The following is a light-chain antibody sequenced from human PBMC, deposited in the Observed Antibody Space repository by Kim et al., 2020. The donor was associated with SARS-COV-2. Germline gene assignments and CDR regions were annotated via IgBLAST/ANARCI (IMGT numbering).Light chain of an antibody. CDR3: LLSYSGTRV. CDR1: TGAVTSSHY. V-gene: IGLV7-46*01. CDR2: DTS. J-gene: IGLJ1*01. Sequence: QAVVTQEPSLTVSPGGTVTLTCGSSTGAVTSSHYPYWFQKKPGQAPRTLIFDTSNKHSWTPARFSGSLLGGKAALTLSGAQPEDEAEYYCLLSYSGTRVFGTGTKVTVL.